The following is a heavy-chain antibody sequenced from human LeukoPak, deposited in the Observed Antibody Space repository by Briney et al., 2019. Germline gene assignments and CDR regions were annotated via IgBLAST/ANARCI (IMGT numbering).Heavy chain of an antibody. CDR1: GITFSSYG. V-gene: IGHV3-7*01. D-gene: IGHD5-24*01. Sequence: PGGSLRLSCAASGITFSSYGMSWVRQAPGKGLEWVANIKQDGSEKYYVDPVKGRFTISRDNAKNSLYLQMNSLRAEDTAVYYCARESGGRWLQSSYAFDIWGQGTMVTVPS. J-gene: IGHJ3*02. CDR3: ARESGGRWLQSSYAFDI. CDR2: IKQDGSEK.